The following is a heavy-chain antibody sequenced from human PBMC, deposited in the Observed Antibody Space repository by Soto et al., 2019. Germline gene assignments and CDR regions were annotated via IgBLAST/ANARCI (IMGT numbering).Heavy chain of an antibody. CDR1: GFSFDRYV. Sequence: QVQLVESGGGVVQPGESLRLSCAASGFSFDRYVMHWVRQAPGKGLEWVATIWYDGNMKYYTDSVKGRFTISRDNSKNTVYLQMNSLRVEDTAVYYCARDACSGACYSVSDQWGQGTQVTVSS. CDR2: IWYDGNMK. V-gene: IGHV3-33*08. CDR3: ARDACSGACYSVSDQ. D-gene: IGHD2-21*02. J-gene: IGHJ4*02.